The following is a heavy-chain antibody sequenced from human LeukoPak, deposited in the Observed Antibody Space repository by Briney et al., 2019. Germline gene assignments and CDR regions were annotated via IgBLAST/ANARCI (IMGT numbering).Heavy chain of an antibody. D-gene: IGHD1-1*01. CDR2: IYYSGST. Sequence: SATLSLTCTASGGSISSYYWSWIRQPPVNGLEWIGYIYYSGSTNYNPSLKSRVTISVDTSKNQFSLKLSSVTAADTAVYYCAREDDWNQLFDYWGQGTLVTVSS. CDR1: GGSISSYY. J-gene: IGHJ4*02. CDR3: AREDDWNQLFDY. V-gene: IGHV4-59*01.